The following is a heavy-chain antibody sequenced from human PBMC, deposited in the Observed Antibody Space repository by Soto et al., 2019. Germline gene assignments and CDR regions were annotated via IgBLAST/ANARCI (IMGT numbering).Heavy chain of an antibody. D-gene: IGHD2-21*02. Sequence: QVQLVQSGAEVKKPGSSVKVSCNASGGTFSSYAISWVRQAPGQGLEWMGGIIPIFGTANYAQKFQGRVTITADESTSTAYMEMTSLRAEDTAVYYCASSRYCGGDCYSYWGQGTLVTVSS. CDR2: IIPIFGTA. CDR1: GGTFSSYA. J-gene: IGHJ4*02. V-gene: IGHV1-69*01. CDR3: ASSRYCGGDCYSY.